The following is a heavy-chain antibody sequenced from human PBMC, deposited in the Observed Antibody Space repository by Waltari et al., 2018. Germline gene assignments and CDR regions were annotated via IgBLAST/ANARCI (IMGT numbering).Heavy chain of an antibody. V-gene: IGHV5-51*01. CDR1: GYSFTSSW. CDR3: ARRSRGVSGDDY. D-gene: IGHD3-10*01. Sequence: EVQLVQSGAEVKNPGESLKISCKGSGYSFTSSWIDWVRQTPGKGLEWMGIIYPGDSDTRYNPSFQGQVYISADKSINTAYLEWSSLKASDTAVYYCARRSRGVSGDDYWGQGTLVTVSS. CDR2: IYPGDSDT. J-gene: IGHJ4*01.